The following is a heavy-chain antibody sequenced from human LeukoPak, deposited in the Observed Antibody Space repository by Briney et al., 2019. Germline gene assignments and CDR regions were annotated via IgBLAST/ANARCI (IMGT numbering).Heavy chain of an antibody. CDR2: IKSKTDGGTT. J-gene: IGHJ4*02. CDR1: GFTLSNAW. V-gene: IGHV3-15*01. CDR3: TTVNRDDILTGYLFDY. Sequence: GGSLRLSCAASGFTLSNAWMSWGRQAPGKGLEWVGRIKSKTDGGTTDYAAPVKGRFTTSRDDSKNTLYLQMNSLKTEDTAVYYCTTVNRDDILTGYLFDYWGQGTLVTVSS. D-gene: IGHD3-9*01.